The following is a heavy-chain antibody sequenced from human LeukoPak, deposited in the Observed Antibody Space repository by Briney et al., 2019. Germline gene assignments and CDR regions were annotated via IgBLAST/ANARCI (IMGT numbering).Heavy chain of an antibody. CDR1: GFTFGDYA. CDR3: TRQSYCSSGSRFRPIDY. CDR2: IKSKTYGETT. J-gene: IGHJ4*02. D-gene: IGHD2-15*01. Sequence: GGSLRLSCTASGFTFGDYAMSWVRQAPGKGLEWVGFIKSKTYGETTEYAASVKGRFTISRDNSKSIAYLQMNSLNTEDTAVYYCTRQSYCSSGSRFRPIDYWGQGTLVTVSP. V-gene: IGHV3-49*04.